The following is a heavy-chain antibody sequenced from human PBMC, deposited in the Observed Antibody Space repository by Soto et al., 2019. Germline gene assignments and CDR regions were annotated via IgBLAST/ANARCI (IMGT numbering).Heavy chain of an antibody. V-gene: IGHV3-15*01. J-gene: IGHJ4*02. CDR3: TTTFRDSSGYYYQIDY. D-gene: IGHD3-22*01. Sequence: PGGSLRLSCAASGFTFSNAWMSWVRQAPGKGLEWVGRIKSKTDGGTTDYAAPVKGRFTISRDDSKNTLYLQMNSLKTEDTAVYYCTTTFRDSSGYYYQIDYWGQGTLVTVSS. CDR1: GFTFSNAW. CDR2: IKSKTDGGTT.